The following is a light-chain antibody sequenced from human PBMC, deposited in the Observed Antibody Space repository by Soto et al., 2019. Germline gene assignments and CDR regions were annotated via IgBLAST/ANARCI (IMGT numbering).Light chain of an antibody. V-gene: IGKV3-15*01. CDR1: QSVSSY. CDR2: DAS. CDR3: QQYNDRLWT. J-gene: IGKJ1*01. Sequence: EIVLTQSPATLSLSPGERATLSCRASQSVSSYLAWYQQKPGQAPRLLIYDASNRATGIPPRFSGRGSGTEFTLTITSLQSEDFAVYFCQQYNDRLWTFGQGTKVEIK.